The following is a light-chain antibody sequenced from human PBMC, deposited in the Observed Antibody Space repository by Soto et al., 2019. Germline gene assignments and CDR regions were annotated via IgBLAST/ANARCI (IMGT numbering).Light chain of an antibody. V-gene: IGKV3-11*01. CDR2: DAS. CDR3: QQRSNWPPWT. CDR1: QSVSSY. J-gene: IGKJ1*01. Sequence: IVLTRSPGSVSWTRVEVGAGGVMASQSVSSYYLAWYQQKPGQAPRLLISDASNRATGIPARFSGSGSGTDFTLTISSLEPEDFAVYYCQQRSNWPPWTFGQGTKVDIK.